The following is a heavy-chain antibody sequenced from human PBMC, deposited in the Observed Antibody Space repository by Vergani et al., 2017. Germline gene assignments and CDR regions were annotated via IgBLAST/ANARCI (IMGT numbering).Heavy chain of an antibody. J-gene: IGHJ4*02. CDR3: VSERYDY. V-gene: IGHV3-23*01. Sequence: EVHLLESGGGLVQSGGSLRLSCAASGFTFSNSAVSWVRQAPGRGLAWVSSISGPGLSTYYADSVKGRFSISRDNSKNTVFLQMHSLRAEDTAIYYCVSERYDYWGQGTLVTVSS. CDR2: ISGPGLST. CDR1: GFTFSNSA.